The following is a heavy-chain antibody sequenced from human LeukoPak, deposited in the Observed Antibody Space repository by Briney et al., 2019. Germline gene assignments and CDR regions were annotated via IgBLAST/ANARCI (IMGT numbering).Heavy chain of an antibody. CDR1: GHTLTVLS. D-gene: IGHD1-1*01. CDR2: FDPEDGET. CDR3: ATDVQLERRVFDY. Sequence: ASVKVSCKVSGHTLTVLSMHWVRQAPGKGREWMGGFDPEDGETIYAQKFQGRVTMTEDTSTDTAYMELSSLRSEDTAVYYCATDVQLERRVFDYWGQGTLVTVSS. J-gene: IGHJ4*02. V-gene: IGHV1-24*01.